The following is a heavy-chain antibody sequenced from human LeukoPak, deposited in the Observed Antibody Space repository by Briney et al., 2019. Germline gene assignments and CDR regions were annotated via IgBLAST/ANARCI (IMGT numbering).Heavy chain of an antibody. V-gene: IGHV3-23*01. CDR1: GFTFSSYA. J-gene: IGHJ4*02. Sequence: HSGGSLRLSCAASGFTFSSYAMSWVRQAPGKGLEWVSTISGSGGSIYYADSVKGRFTISRDNSKNTLYLQMNSLRAEDTAVYYCAKSILMTTVTTYYFDYWGQGTLVTVSS. CDR3: AKSILMTTVTTYYFDY. D-gene: IGHD4-17*01. CDR2: ISGSGGSI.